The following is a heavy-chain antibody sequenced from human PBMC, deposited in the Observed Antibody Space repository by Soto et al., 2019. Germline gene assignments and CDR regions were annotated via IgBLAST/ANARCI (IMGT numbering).Heavy chain of an antibody. D-gene: IGHD3-10*01. CDR3: ARKVPGSTTRPDYWYFDL. CDR2: ISGGGAAT. V-gene: IGHV3-23*01. J-gene: IGHJ2*01. CDR1: GFTFISYA. Sequence: EVQLLESGGGLVQPGGSLRLSCAASGFTFISYAMNWFRQAPGKGLQWVSAISGGGAATFYADSVKGRFTISRDNSRNTVTLQMNSLGADDTAVYYCARKVPGSTTRPDYWYFDLWGRGTLVTVSS.